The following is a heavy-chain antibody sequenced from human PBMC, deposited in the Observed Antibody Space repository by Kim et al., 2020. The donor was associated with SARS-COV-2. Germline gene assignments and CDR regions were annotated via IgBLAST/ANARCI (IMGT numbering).Heavy chain of an antibody. D-gene: IGHD5-18*01. V-gene: IGHV3-74*01. J-gene: IGHJ6*02. Sequence: FTISRDNAKNTLYLQMNSLRAEDTAVYYCARGKGYSYAPRGLTYYYGMDVWGQGTTVTVSS. CDR3: ARGKGYSYAPRGLTYYYGMDV.